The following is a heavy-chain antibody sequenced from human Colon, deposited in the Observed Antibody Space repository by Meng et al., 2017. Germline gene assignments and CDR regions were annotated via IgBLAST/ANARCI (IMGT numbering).Heavy chain of an antibody. CDR1: GYTFINYY. V-gene: IGHV1-46*01. CDR3: ARPFSLIRGSDAFHV. D-gene: IGHD3-10*01. CDR2: INPDDGIT. Sequence: ASVKVSCKASGYTFINYYIHWVRQVPGQGLEWMGVINPDDGITVYAPKFQGRLTLTRDTSTSTVYMELSSLKSEDTAVYYCARPFSLIRGSDAFHVWGQGSLVT. J-gene: IGHJ3*01.